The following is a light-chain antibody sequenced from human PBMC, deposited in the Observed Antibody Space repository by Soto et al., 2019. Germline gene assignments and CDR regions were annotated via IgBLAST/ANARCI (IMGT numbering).Light chain of an antibody. CDR3: HQYSGHYT. Sequence: DIQMTQSPSALSASVGDRVTITCRASQRISRWLAWYQQKPGKAPKVLIYKASTLAGGVPSRFSGSGSGTAFTLNISSLQADDVATYYCHQYSGHYTFGQGTKLEI. V-gene: IGKV1-5*03. J-gene: IGKJ2*01. CDR1: QRISRW. CDR2: KAS.